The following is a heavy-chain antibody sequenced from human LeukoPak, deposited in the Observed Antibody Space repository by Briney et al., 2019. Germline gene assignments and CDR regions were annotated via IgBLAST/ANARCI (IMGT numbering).Heavy chain of an antibody. D-gene: IGHD1-26*01. CDR3: ARGGYSGTYYFDY. CDR2: ITRSTYI. J-gene: IGHJ4*02. CDR1: GFTFSAYS. Sequence: PGGSLRLSCAASGFTFSAYSMNWVRQAPGKGLEWVSSITRSTYIFYADSVKGRFTISRDNARNSLYLQMNSLTAEDTAVYYCARGGYSGTYYFDYWGQGTLVTVSS. V-gene: IGHV3-21*01.